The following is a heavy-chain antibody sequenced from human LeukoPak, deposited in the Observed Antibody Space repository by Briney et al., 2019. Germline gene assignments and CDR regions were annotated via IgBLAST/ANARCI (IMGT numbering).Heavy chain of an antibody. J-gene: IGHJ4*02. D-gene: IGHD1-26*01. CDR1: GXTFSSCD. CDR3: AKDRGGGFDY. Sequence: PGGSLRLSCAASGXTFSSCDVSWVRQAPGKGLEWVSAISGSGGSTYYADSVKGRFTISRDNSKNTLYLQMNSLRAEDTAVYYCAKDRGGGFDYWGQGTLVTVSS. CDR2: ISGSGGST. V-gene: IGHV3-23*01.